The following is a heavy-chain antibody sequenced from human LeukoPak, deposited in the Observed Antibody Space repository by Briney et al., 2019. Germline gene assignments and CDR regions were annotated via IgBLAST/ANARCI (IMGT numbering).Heavy chain of an antibody. V-gene: IGHV3-21*01. CDR3: ARADYDSSGYPDY. Sequence: KTGGSLRLSCAASGFTFSSYSMNWVRQAPGKGLEWVSSISSSSSYIYYADSVKGRFTISRDNAKNSLYLQMNSLRAEDTAVYYCARADYDSSGYPDYWGQGTLSPSPQ. CDR1: GFTFSSYS. CDR2: ISSSSSYI. J-gene: IGHJ4*02. D-gene: IGHD3-22*01.